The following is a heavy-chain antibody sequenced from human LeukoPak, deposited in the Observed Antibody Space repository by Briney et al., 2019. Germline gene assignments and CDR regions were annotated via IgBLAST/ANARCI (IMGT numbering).Heavy chain of an antibody. Sequence: PGGSLRLSCAASGFTFSSYTMNWVRQAPGKGLEWVSCISGSNSYIYYADSVGGRFTISRDNAKNSLYLQMNSLRAEDTSIYYCARDLGYSGYDSYYWGQGTLVTVSS. CDR2: ISGSNSYI. D-gene: IGHD5-12*01. CDR3: ARDLGYSGYDSYY. V-gene: IGHV3-21*06. J-gene: IGHJ4*02. CDR1: GFTFSSYT.